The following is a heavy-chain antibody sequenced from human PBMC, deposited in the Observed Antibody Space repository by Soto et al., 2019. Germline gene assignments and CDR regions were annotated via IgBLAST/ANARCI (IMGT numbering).Heavy chain of an antibody. CDR1: GFTFTNTA. V-gene: IGHV3-23*01. CDR3: ARSERNYGSGSYYPNFDY. Sequence: GGSLRLSCAASGFTFTNTAMSWVRQAPGKGLEWVSAVSSGGFSTYYADSVKGRFTISRDNSKNTLNLQMDSLRAEDTAVYYCARSERNYGSGSYYPNFDYWGQGTLVTVSS. CDR2: VSSGGFST. J-gene: IGHJ4*02. D-gene: IGHD3-10*01.